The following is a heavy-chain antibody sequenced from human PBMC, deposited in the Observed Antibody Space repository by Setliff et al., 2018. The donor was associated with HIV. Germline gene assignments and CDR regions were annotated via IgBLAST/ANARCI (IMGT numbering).Heavy chain of an antibody. J-gene: IGHJ3*02. CDR1: GYSFTGHY. CDR3: ASPFGASDSGGYEYEAFAI. Sequence: GASVKVSCKASGYSFTGHYIHWVRQAPGQGLEWLGRIDPNSGGTKYAQKFQGRVTMTRDTSITTAYMELSRLRSDDTAVDYCASPFGASDSGGYEYEAFAIRGQGTMVTVSS. CDR2: IDPNSGGT. V-gene: IGHV1-2*06. D-gene: IGHD3-22*01.